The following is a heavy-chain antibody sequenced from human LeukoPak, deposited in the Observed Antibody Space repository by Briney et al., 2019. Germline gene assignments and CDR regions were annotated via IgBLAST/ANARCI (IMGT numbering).Heavy chain of an antibody. D-gene: IGHD1-26*01. V-gene: IGHV4-59*01. CDR3: ARDPHPAFSGSYYLDGSDM. Sequence: SETLSPTCTVSGGSLRNYYWSWIRQPPGEGLEWIGYISNSGSTDYNPSLKSRVTISVDTSKNLFSLRLSSVTAADTAVYYCARDPHPAFSGSYYLDGSDMWGQGTVVIVSS. CDR2: ISNSGST. J-gene: IGHJ3*02. CDR1: GGSLRNYY.